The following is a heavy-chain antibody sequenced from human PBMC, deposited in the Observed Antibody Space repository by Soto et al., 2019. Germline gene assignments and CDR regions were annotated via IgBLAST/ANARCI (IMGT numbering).Heavy chain of an antibody. J-gene: IGHJ4*02. D-gene: IGHD3-16*01. CDR3: ASEFPYYVSSDSYLDY. V-gene: IGHV6-1*01. Sequence: ETLSLTCAISGDSVSGNSAAWNWIRQSPSRGLEWLGRTYYRSRWYNDYAVSVKSRITVTPDTSKNQFSLHLNSVTPEDTAVYYCASEFPYYVSSDSYLDYWGQGALVTVSS. CDR1: GDSVSGNSAA. CDR2: TYYRSRWYN.